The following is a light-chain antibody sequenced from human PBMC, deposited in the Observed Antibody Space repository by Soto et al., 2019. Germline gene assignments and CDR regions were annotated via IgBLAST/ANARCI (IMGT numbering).Light chain of an antibody. CDR3: QPRKT. J-gene: IGKJ1*01. V-gene: IGKV1-39*01. CDR1: QSISSY. Sequence: DIQMTHAPSSLSASVGDRVTITCRASQSISSYLNWYQQKPGKAPKLLIYPASRLQSGVPARFSGSGSGTDFTITISGLHPEDFSTYYCQPRKTFGQGTKVEIK. CDR2: PAS.